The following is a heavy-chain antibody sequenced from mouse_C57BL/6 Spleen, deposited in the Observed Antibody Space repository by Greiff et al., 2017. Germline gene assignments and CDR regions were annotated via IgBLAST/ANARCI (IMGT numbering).Heavy chain of an antibody. CDR2: ISNGGGST. J-gene: IGHJ2*01. CDR1: GFTFSDYY. Sequence: DVMLVESGGGLVQPGGSLKLSCAASGFTFSDYYMYWVRQTPEKRLEWVAYISNGGGSTYYPDTVKGRFTISRDNAKNTLYLQMSRLKSEDTAMYYCARDYDGFDYWGQGTTLTVSS. D-gene: IGHD2-4*01. CDR3: ARDYDGFDY. V-gene: IGHV5-12*01.